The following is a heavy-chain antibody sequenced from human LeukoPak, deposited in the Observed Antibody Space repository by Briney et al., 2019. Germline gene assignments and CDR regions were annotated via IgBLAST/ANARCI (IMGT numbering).Heavy chain of an antibody. D-gene: IGHD2-21*01. J-gene: IGHJ4*02. CDR2: IKSNTDGGTT. CDR3: TSYSPFDF. Sequence: GGSLRLSCAASGFTFTNAWMSWVRQAPGKGLEWVGRIKSNTDGGTTDYAAPVRGRFTISRDDSQNTLYLQMNSPKTEDTAVYYCTSYSPFDFWGQGTLVTVSS. CDR1: GFTFTNAW. V-gene: IGHV3-15*01.